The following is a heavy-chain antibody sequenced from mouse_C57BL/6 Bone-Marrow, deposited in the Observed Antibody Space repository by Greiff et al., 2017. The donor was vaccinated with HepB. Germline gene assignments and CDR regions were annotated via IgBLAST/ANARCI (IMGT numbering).Heavy chain of an antibody. J-gene: IGHJ3*01. CDR3: ARHSSD. CDR1: GYTFTSYW. D-gene: IGHD3-1*01. V-gene: IGHV1-50*01. CDR2: IDPSDSYT. Sequence: VQLQQPGAELVKPGASVKLSCKASGYTFTSYWMQWVKQRPGQGLEWIGEIDPSDSYTNYNQKFKGKATLTVDTSSSTAYMQLSSLTSEDSAVYYCARHSSDWGQGTLVTVSA.